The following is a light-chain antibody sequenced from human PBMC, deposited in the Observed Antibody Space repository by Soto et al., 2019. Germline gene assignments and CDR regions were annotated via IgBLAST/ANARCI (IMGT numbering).Light chain of an antibody. CDR2: RVS. CDR3: QQYKAYPYT. V-gene: IGKV1-5*03. J-gene: IGKJ2*01. CDR1: QSVSGW. Sequence: DIQMTQSPSTLSASVGDRVTITCRASQSVSGWLAWYQQKPGKAPKLLIYRVSDLETGVPSRFSGRGSGTEFTLTISSLQPEDFATYYCQQYKAYPYTFAQGTKVEVK.